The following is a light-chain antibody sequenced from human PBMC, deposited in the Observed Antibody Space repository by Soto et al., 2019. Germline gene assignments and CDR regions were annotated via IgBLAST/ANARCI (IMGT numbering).Light chain of an antibody. CDR1: QDISRY. V-gene: IGKV1-9*01. CDR3: QQLKIFPLST. Sequence: DIQLTQSPSFLSASVGDRVTITCRASQDISRYLAWYQQKAGKAPKLLIYAASTLQKGVPSRFSGSGSGTKFPPPTSTLQPVVFPTFSCQQLKIFPLSTFGPGTEVDI. J-gene: IGKJ3*01. CDR2: AAS.